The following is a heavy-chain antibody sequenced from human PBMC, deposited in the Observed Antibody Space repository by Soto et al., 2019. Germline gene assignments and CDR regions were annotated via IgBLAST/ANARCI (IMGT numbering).Heavy chain of an antibody. CDR2: MYYTVSS. CDR1: GGSISSSSSS. D-gene: IGHD3-10*01. Sequence: PSETLSLTCTVSGGSISSSSSSWGWIRQPPGKGLQWMGSMYYTVSSNYNPSLKRRLSMSVDPSKNHFSLKLSSVTAADTAVYHCAISSIVRGVISYNYFYSMDVWGKGTTVTVSS. J-gene: IGHJ6*03. V-gene: IGHV4-61*05. CDR3: AISSIVRGVISYNYFYSMDV.